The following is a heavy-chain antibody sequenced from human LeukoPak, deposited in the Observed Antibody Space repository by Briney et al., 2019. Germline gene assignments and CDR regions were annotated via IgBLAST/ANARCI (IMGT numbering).Heavy chain of an antibody. V-gene: IGHV1-69*01. Sequence: GSSVKVSCKASGGTFSSYAISWVRQAPGQGLEWMGGIIPIFGTANYAQKFQGRVTITADESTSTAYMELSSPRSEDTAVYYCAREDIVVVPAAISMDVWGKGTTVTVSS. CDR2: IIPIFGTA. D-gene: IGHD2-2*02. J-gene: IGHJ6*03. CDR1: GGTFSSYA. CDR3: AREDIVVVPAAISMDV.